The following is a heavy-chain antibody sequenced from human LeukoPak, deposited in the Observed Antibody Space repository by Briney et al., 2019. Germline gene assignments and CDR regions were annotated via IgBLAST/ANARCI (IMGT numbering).Heavy chain of an antibody. CDR2: ISSNTGDT. CDR3: ARDKSGHWFDP. Sequence: ASVKVSCKASGYTFTGYYIHWVRQAPGQGLEWMGWISSNTGDTNYAQKFQGRVTMTRDTSISTAYMELSRLRSDDAAVYYCARDKSGHWFDPWGQGTLVTVSS. J-gene: IGHJ5*02. V-gene: IGHV1-2*02. CDR1: GYTFTGYY.